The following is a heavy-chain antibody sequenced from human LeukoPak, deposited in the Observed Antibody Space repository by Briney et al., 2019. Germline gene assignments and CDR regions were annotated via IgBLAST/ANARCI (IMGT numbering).Heavy chain of an antibody. CDR3: ARDVRDIVATNYYYYGMDV. D-gene: IGHD5-12*01. CDR2: IIPIFGTA. V-gene: IGHV1-69*01. CDR1: GGTFSSYA. Sequence: SVKVSCKASGGTFSSYAISWVRQAPGQGLEWMGGIIPIFGTANYAQKFQGRVTITADESTSTAYMELSSLRSEDTAVYYCARDVRDIVATNYYYYGMDVWGQGTTVTVSS. J-gene: IGHJ6*02.